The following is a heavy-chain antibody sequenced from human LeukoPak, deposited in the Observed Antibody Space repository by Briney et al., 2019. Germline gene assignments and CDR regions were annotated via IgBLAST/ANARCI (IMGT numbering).Heavy chain of an antibody. J-gene: IGHJ5*02. CDR2: ISGSGGST. D-gene: IGHD6-13*01. V-gene: IGHV3-23*01. Sequence: GGSLRLSCAASGFTFSSYAMSWVRQAPGRGLEWVSAISGSGGSTYYADSVKGRFTISRDNSKNTLYLQMNSLRAEDTAVYYWARERWPGKQQLDNNWFAPWGQGTLVTVSS. CDR3: ARERWPGKQQLDNNWFAP. CDR1: GFTFSSYA.